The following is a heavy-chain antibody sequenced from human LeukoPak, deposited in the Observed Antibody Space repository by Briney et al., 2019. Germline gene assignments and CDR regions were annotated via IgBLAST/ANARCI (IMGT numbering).Heavy chain of an antibody. CDR3: ARDSVIWNDPFSDYYYGMDV. CDR2: ISSSSSYI. Sequence: RGSLRLSCAASGFTFSSYSMNWVRQAPGKGLGWVSSISSSSSYIYYADSVKGRFTISRDNAKNSLYLQMNSLRAEDTAVYYCARDSVIWNDPFSDYYYGMDVWGKGTTVTVSS. CDR1: GFTFSSYS. J-gene: IGHJ6*04. D-gene: IGHD1-1*01. V-gene: IGHV3-21*01.